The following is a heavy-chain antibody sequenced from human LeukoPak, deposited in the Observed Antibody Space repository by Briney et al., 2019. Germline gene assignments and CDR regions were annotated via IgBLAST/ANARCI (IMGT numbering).Heavy chain of an antibody. CDR2: IKEDGSEK. CDR3: ARARLAVSGNYFEN. D-gene: IGHD6-19*01. J-gene: IGHJ4*02. Sequence: GGSLRLSCAASGFTLSTYWMIWVRQAPGKGLEWVANIKEDGSEKYYVDSVKRRFTISRDNAKNSLYLQMNSLRVEDTAVYHCARARLAVSGNYFENWGQGTLVTVSS. CDR1: GFTLSTYW. V-gene: IGHV3-7*04.